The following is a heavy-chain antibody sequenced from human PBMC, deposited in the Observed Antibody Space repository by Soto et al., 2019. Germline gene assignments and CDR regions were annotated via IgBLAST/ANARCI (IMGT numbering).Heavy chain of an antibody. CDR2: IYYSGST. Sequence: QVQLQESGPGLVKPSETLSLTCTVSGGSISSYYWSWVRQPPGKGLEWTGYIYYSGSTTYNPSLKSRVTISEDTSKNQFSQKLSAVTAADTAVYYCARYGYSSGWYFPEGYYFDYWGQGTLVTVSS. CDR1: GGSISSYY. CDR3: ARYGYSSGWYFPEGYYFDY. V-gene: IGHV4-59*08. D-gene: IGHD6-19*01. J-gene: IGHJ4*02.